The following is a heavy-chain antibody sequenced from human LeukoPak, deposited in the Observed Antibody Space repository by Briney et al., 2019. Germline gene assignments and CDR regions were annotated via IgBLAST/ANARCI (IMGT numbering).Heavy chain of an antibody. CDR3: AKTVSRWFGEPADI. CDR1: GFTFSSYG. CDR2: IWYDGSNK. Sequence: PGRSLRLSCAASGFTFSSYGMHWVRQAPGKGLEWVAVIWYDGSNKYYADSVKGRITISRDNSKNTLYLQMNSLRAEDTALYYCAKTVSRWFGEPADIWGQGTMVTVSS. D-gene: IGHD3-10*01. V-gene: IGHV3-33*06. J-gene: IGHJ3*02.